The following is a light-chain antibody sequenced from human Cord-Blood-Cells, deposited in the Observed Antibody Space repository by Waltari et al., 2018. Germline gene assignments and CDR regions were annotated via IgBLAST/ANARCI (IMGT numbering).Light chain of an antibody. CDR2: DAS. Sequence: EIVLTQSPATLSLSPGERAPLSCRASQSVSSYLAWYQQKPGQAPRLLIYDASNRATGIPARFSGSGSGTDFTLTISSLETEDFAVYYCQQRSNWPLFTFGPGTKVDIK. CDR3: QQRSNWPLFT. V-gene: IGKV3-11*01. CDR1: QSVSSY. J-gene: IGKJ3*01.